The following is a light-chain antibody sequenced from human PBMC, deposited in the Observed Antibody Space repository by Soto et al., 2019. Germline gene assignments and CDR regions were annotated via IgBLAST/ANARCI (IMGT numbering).Light chain of an antibody. CDR2: STN. CDR3: VLYMGSGIPWV. V-gene: IGLV8-61*01. J-gene: IGLJ3*02. CDR1: SGSVSTSFY. Sequence: QTVVTQEPSLSVSPGGTVTLTCGLSSGSVSTSFYPGWYQQTPGQAPRTLIYSTNTRSSGVPDRFSGSILGNKAALTITGAQTDDECDYYCVLYMGSGIPWVFGGGTKVTIL.